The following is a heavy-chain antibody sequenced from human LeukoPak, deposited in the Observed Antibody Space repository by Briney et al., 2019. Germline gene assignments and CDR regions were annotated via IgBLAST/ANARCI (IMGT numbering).Heavy chain of an antibody. V-gene: IGHV3-48*03. CDR1: GFTFSSYE. CDR3: ASNCRYYYDSSVFAFDI. CDR2: ISSSGSTI. J-gene: IGHJ3*02. D-gene: IGHD3-22*01. Sequence: PGGSLRLSCAASGFTFSSYEMNWVRQAPGKGLEWVSYISSSGSTIYYADSVKGRFTISRDNAKNSLYLQMNSLRAEDTAVYYCASNCRYYYDSSVFAFDIWGQGTMVTVSS.